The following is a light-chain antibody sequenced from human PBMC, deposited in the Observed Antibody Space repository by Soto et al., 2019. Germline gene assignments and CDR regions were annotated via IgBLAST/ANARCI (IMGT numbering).Light chain of an antibody. CDR1: QDITYS. CDR3: QKYDSAPLT. V-gene: IGKV1-27*01. Sequence: DIPMTQSPSSLSASVGDRVTITCRASQDITYSLAWYQQKPGKVPKLLIYAATTLQSGVPSRFSGSGSGTIFTLTISSLQPEDVATYYCQKYDSAPLTFGPGTKVDIK. CDR2: AAT. J-gene: IGKJ3*01.